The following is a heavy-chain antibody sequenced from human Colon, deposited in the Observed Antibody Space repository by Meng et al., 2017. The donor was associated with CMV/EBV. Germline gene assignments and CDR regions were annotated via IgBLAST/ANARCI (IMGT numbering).Heavy chain of an antibody. CDR2: ISSSGKDE. CDR1: GFPFNSHS. J-gene: IGHJ4*02. D-gene: IGHD2-2*01. V-gene: IGHV3-21*05. CDR3: MRDLLPIRLIPAAQDY. Sequence: GGSLRLSCEGSGFPFNSHSMNWVRQAPGKGLEWISYISSSGKDEYYADSVKGRFTISRDNAKNSVSLQMNALKVEDTAVYYCMRDLLPIRLIPAAQDYWGQGTLVTSPQ.